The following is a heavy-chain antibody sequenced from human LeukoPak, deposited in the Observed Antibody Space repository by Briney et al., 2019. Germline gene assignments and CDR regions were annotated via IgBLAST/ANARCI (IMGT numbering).Heavy chain of an antibody. D-gene: IGHD6-13*01. Sequence: ASVKVSCKASGGTFSSYAISWVRQAPGQGLEWMGGIIPIFGTANYAQKFQGRVTITTDESTSTASMELSSLRSEDTAVYYCARGRRGSSSWYGVDYWGQGTLVTVSS. CDR2: IIPIFGTA. CDR1: GGTFSSYA. J-gene: IGHJ4*02. V-gene: IGHV1-69*05. CDR3: ARGRRGSSSWYGVDY.